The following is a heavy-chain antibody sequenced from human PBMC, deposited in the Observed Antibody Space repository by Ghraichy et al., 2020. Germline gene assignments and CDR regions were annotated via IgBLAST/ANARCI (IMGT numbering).Heavy chain of an antibody. J-gene: IGHJ4*02. D-gene: IGHD3-3*01. CDR1: GFTFSSFS. CDR2: INGGGGST. V-gene: IGHV3-23*01. Sequence: GGSLRLSCAASGFTFSSFSMNWVRQAPGKGLEWVSGINGGGGSTYYADSVKGRFTISRDNSKNTLYLQMNSLRAEDTAVYYCAKDFWSGFYSSFDFGGQGTLVIVSS. CDR3: AKDFWSGFYSSFDF.